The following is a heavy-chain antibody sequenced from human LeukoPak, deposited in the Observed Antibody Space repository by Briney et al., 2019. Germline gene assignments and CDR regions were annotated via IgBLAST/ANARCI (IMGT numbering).Heavy chain of an antibody. CDR1: GGSIGTYY. CDR3: ARFSPRAMGNYLDF. V-gene: IGHV4-59*08. D-gene: IGHD7-27*01. CDR2: IYYTGST. Sequence: PSETLSLTCTVSGGSIGTYYWSWIRQPPGKGLEWIGYIYYTGSTGCNPSLKSRVTISVDTSKNQFSLKLSSVTAADTAVYYCARFSPRAMGNYLDFWGQGTLVTVSS. J-gene: IGHJ4*02.